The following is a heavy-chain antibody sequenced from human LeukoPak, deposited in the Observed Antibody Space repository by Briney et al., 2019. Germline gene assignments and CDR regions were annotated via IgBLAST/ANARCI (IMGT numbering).Heavy chain of an antibody. CDR1: GFTFSSYW. CDR3: ARGGSVSGYYTTY. D-gene: IGHD3-22*01. CDR2: INTDGSTS. V-gene: IGHV3-74*01. J-gene: IGHJ4*02. Sequence: GGSLRLSCVASGFTFSSYWMHWVRQPPGKGPVWVSRINTDGSTSSYADSVKGRFTISRDNARNSLYLQMNSLRAGDTAVYYCARGGSVSGYYTTYWGQGTLVTVSS.